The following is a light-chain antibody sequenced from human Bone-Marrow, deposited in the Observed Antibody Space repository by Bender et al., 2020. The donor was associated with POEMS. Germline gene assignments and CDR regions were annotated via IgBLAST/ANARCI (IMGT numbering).Light chain of an antibody. CDR2: YDD. CDR3: SACDDSLSGWV. J-gene: IGLJ3*02. Sequence: QPVVTQPPSLSEAPRQRVTISCSGSSSNIGNHGVNWYQQLPGEAPKLLIYYDDLLTPGVSDRFSASKSGTSASLAISELQSEDEALYYCSACDDSLSGWVFGEGTELTVL. CDR1: SSNIGNHG. V-gene: IGLV1-36*01.